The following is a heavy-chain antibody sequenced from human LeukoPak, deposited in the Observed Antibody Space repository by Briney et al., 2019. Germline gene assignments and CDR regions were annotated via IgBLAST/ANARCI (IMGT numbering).Heavy chain of an antibody. D-gene: IGHD4-17*01. Sequence: GGSLRLSCAASGFTFSSYWMNWAGQAPGKGLEWGAGINHNGNVNYYVDSVKGRFTISRDNAKNSLYLQMNSLRAEDTAVYYCARGPASYYGDYEVYWGQGTLVTVSS. V-gene: IGHV3-7*01. J-gene: IGHJ4*02. CDR3: ARGPASYYGDYEVY. CDR1: GFTFSSYW. CDR2: INHNGNVN.